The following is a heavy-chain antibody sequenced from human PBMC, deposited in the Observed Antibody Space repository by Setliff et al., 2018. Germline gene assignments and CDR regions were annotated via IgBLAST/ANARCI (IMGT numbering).Heavy chain of an antibody. CDR1: GDSISSGNW. CDR3: VRTDYSDGRYSMDV. Sequence: SETPSLTCAVSGDSISSGNWWSWVRQPPEKGLEWIGEINHSGNTNYNPSLKSRVTISVDKSTNQFSLKLNSVTAADTAVYYCVRTDYSDGRYSMDVWGKGTTVTVSS. D-gene: IGHD6-19*01. CDR2: INHSGNT. J-gene: IGHJ6*03. V-gene: IGHV4-4*02.